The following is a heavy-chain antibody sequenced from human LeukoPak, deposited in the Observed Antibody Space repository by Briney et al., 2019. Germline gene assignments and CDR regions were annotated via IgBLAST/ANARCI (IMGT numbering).Heavy chain of an antibody. J-gene: IGHJ6*03. CDR1: GFTFSTPG. V-gene: IGHV3-30*02. D-gene: IGHD3-3*01. CDR2: IRYDGSNK. CDR3: ARDGSQYYDFWSGYAHYYYYMDV. Sequence: GGSLRLSCATSGFTFSTPGMHWVRQAPGKGLEWVAFIRYDGSNKYHADSVKGRFTVSRDNSKNTLFLQMSSLRDEDTAVYYCARDGSQYYDFWSGYAHYYYYMDVWGKGTTVTVSS.